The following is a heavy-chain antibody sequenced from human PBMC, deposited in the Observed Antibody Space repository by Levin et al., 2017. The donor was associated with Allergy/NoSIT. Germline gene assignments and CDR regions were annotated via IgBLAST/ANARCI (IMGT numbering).Heavy chain of an antibody. J-gene: IGHJ6*02. V-gene: IGHV3-33*01. CDR3: AREESRSSGRDFGGYYYYGMDV. D-gene: IGHD4/OR15-4a*01. CDR2: IWYDGSNK. Sequence: GGSLRLSCAASGFTFSSYGMHWVRQAPGKGLEWVAVIWYDGSNKYYADSVKGRFTISRDNSKNTLYLQMNSLRAEDTAVYYCAREESRSSGRDFGGYYYYGMDVWGQGTTVTVSS. CDR1: GFTFSSYG.